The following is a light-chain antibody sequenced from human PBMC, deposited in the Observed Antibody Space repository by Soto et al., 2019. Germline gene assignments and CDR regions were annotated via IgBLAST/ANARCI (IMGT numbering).Light chain of an antibody. V-gene: IGKV1-39*01. CDR1: QSISSW. CDR3: QQCASPPIT. J-gene: IGKJ1*01. CDR2: AAS. Sequence: SALSASVGDRVTITCLASQSISSWLAWYQQKPGKAPKLLIYAASSLQSGVPSRFSGSGSGTDFTLTISMLQAEDFVPYYCQQCASPPITFGQGTMVDIK.